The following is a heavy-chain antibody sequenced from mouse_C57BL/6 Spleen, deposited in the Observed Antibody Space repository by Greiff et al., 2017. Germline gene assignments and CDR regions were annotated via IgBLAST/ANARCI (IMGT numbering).Heavy chain of an antibody. J-gene: IGHJ4*01. V-gene: IGHV1-15*01. D-gene: IGHD2-5*01. Sequence: QVQLQQSGAELVRPGASVTLSCKASGYTFTDYEMHWVKQTPVHGLEWIGAIDPETGGTAYNQKFKGKAILTADKSSSTAYLELRSLTSEDSAVYYCTGKFDYSKYDYYAMDYWGQGTSVTVSS. CDR2: IDPETGGT. CDR3: TGKFDYSKYDYYAMDY. CDR1: GYTFTDYE.